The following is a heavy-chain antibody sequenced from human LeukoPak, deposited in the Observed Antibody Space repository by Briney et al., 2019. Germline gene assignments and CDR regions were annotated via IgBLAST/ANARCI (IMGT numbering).Heavy chain of an antibody. Sequence: GGSLRLSCAASGFTFSSYAMSWVRQAPGKGLEWVSAISGSGGGTYYADSVKGRFTISRDNSKNTLYLQMNSLRAEDTAVYYCAKGTYCSSTSCFPTGYWGQGTLVTVSS. D-gene: IGHD2-2*01. CDR1: GFTFSSYA. V-gene: IGHV3-23*01. CDR2: ISGSGGGT. CDR3: AKGTYCSSTSCFPTGY. J-gene: IGHJ4*02.